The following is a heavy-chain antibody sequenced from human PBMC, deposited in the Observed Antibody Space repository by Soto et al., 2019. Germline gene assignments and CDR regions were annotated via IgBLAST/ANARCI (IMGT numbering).Heavy chain of an antibody. D-gene: IGHD3-22*01. CDR1: GGSFSGHS. V-gene: IGHV4-34*01. CDR2: INHSGRV. CDR3: STRAYDTNGYYRFDP. J-gene: IGHJ5*01. Sequence: SESLSLTCTVYGGSFSGHSWTWIRQSPGKGLEWIGDINHSGRVNYSPSLKSRVTISLDTSKNQFSLTLSAVTAADTAMYYCSTRAYDTNGYYRFDPWGQGTLVTVSS.